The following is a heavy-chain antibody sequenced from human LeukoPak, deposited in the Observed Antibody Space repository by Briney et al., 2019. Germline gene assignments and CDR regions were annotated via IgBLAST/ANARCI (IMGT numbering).Heavy chain of an antibody. CDR3: AGVNFFVGATGAHLDY. CDR2: ISSSGSTI. Sequence: PGGSLRLSCAASGFTFSDYYMSWIRQAPGKGLEWVSYISSSGSTIYYADSVKGRFTISRDNAKNSLYLQMNSLRAEDTAVYYCAGVNFFVGATGAHLDYWGQGTLVTVSS. V-gene: IGHV3-11*01. J-gene: IGHJ4*02. CDR1: GFTFSDYY. D-gene: IGHD1-26*01.